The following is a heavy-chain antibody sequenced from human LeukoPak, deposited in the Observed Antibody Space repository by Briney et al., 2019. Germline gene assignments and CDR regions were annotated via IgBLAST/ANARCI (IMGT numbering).Heavy chain of an antibody. J-gene: IGHJ4*02. CDR1: GFTFSSYG. V-gene: IGHV3-30*18. CDR3: AKDTEDFDY. CDR2: ISYDGSNK. Sequence: PGRSLRLSCAASGFTFSSYGMHWVRQAPGKGLEWVAVISYDGSNKYYADFVKGRFTISRDNSKNTLYLQMNSLRAEDTAVYYCAKDTEDFDYWGQGTLVTVPS.